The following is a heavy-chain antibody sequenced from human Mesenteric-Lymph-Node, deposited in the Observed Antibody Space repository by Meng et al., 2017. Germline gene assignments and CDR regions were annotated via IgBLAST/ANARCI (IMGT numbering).Heavy chain of an antibody. V-gene: IGHV1-18*01. D-gene: IGHD1-26*01. Sequence: ASVKVSCKASGYTFTSYGISWVRQAPGQGLEWMGWISVYNGNTNYAQKFQGRVTMTTDTSTSTGYMELRSLRSDDTAVYYCARETSGSYSTLDQWGQGTLVTVSS. CDR1: GYTFTSYG. CDR3: ARETSGSYSTLDQ. CDR2: ISVYNGNT. J-gene: IGHJ4*02.